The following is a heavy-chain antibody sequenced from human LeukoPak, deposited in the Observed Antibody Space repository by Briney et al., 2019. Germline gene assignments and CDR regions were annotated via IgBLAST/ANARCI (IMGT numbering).Heavy chain of an antibody. CDR3: ARDDVVVVVPAASYYYYYMDV. J-gene: IGHJ6*03. V-gene: IGHV1-8*03. CDR1: GYTFTSYD. Sequence: GASVKVSCKASGYTFTSYDINWVRQATGQGLEWMGWMNPNSGNTGYAQKFQGRVTITRNTSISTAYMELSSLRSEDTAVYYCARDDVVVVVPAASYYYYYMDVWGKGTTVTVSS. CDR2: MNPNSGNT. D-gene: IGHD2-2*01.